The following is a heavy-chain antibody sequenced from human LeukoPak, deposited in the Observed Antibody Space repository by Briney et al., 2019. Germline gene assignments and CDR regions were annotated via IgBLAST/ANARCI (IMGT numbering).Heavy chain of an antibody. Sequence: DTLSLTCTLSGGSVSSGSYYWSWIRQPPWKGLQWIGYIYYSGSTNYNPSLKSRVTISVDTSKKQFSLKLSSVTAADTAVYYCARVRYSGSYDYWGQGTLVTVSS. CDR1: GGSVSSGSYY. J-gene: IGHJ4*02. CDR3: ARVRYSGSYDY. V-gene: IGHV4-61*01. D-gene: IGHD1-26*01. CDR2: IYYSGST.